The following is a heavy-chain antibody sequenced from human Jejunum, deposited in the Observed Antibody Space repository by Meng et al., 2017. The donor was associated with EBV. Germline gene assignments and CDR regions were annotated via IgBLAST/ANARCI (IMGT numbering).Heavy chain of an antibody. CDR1: GGSISSGGYS. CDR3: ARGAYFDY. CDR2: IYYSGSA. Sequence: QPRLQGSGSGLVKPSETLSLACAVSGGSISSGGYSWHWIRQPPGKGLQWIGYIYYSGSAFYNPSLKSRVTLSVDRSKNQFSLNLSSVTAADTAVYYCARGAYFDYWGQGTLVTVSS. V-gene: IGHV4-30-2*01. J-gene: IGHJ4*02.